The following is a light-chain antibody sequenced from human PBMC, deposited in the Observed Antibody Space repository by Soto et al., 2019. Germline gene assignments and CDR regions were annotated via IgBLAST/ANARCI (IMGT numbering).Light chain of an antibody. J-gene: IGLJ3*02. CDR3: SAYTNTSSKV. CDR1: SGDVGGYKY. CDR2: EVS. V-gene: IGLV2-14*01. Sequence: QSVLTQPASVSGSPGQSITISCTGTSGDVGGYKYVSWYQQHPGKAPKLMIYEVSNRPSGVSNRFSGSKSGNTASLTISGLQAEDEADYYCSAYTNTSSKVFGGGTKLTVL.